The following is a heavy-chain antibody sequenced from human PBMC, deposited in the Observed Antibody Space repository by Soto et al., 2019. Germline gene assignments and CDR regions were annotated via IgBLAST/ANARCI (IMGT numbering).Heavy chain of an antibody. D-gene: IGHD2-2*01. CDR2: MYPGDSDT. V-gene: IGHV5-51*01. Sequence: GESLKISCKGSGYGFSSYWIGWVRQMPGKGLELMGIMYPGDSDTRYSPSFQGQVTISADKSISTAYLQWSSLKASDTAMYYCARHGEVGCSSTSCYVPYYYYGMDVWGQGTTVTVSS. CDR1: GYGFSSYW. J-gene: IGHJ6*02. CDR3: ARHGEVGCSSTSCYVPYYYYGMDV.